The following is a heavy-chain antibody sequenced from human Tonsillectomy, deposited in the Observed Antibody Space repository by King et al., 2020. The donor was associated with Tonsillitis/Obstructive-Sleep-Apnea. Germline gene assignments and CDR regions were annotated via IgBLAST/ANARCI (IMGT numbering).Heavy chain of an antibody. CDR2: ISVYNGNA. J-gene: IGHJ5*02. D-gene: IGHD1-1*01. CDR3: ARDNDYPWCDP. Sequence: HVQLVESGVEVKKPGASVKVSCKTSGYTFSNSGISWVRQAPGQGLEWMGWISVYNGNAHYAQTFQGRVTMTTDTSTRTGYMELRSLRSDDTAVYYCARDNDYPWCDPWGQGTLVTVSS. V-gene: IGHV1-18*01. CDR1: GYTFSNSG.